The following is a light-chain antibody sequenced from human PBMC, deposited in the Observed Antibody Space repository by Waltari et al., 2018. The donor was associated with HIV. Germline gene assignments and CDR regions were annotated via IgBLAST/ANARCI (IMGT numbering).Light chain of an antibody. CDR1: SGPSSYA. CDR2: LNSDGSH. Sequence: QLVLTQSPSASAPLVPSVTLTCPLRSGPSSYAISWHQQQPEKGPGYLMNLNSDGSHSKGDVIPARFSGSSAGAERYLTIASLQAEEEADYYCQTWGTGSWVFGGGTKLTVL. J-gene: IGLJ3*02. CDR3: QTWGTGSWV. V-gene: IGLV4-69*01.